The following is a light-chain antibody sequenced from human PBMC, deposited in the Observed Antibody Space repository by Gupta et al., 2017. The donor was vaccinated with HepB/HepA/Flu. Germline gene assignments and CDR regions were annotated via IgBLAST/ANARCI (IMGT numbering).Light chain of an antibody. CDR1: ASNIGSNT. CDR2: SNN. J-gene: IGLJ3*02. V-gene: IGLV1-44*01. Sequence: QSXLXQPPSAXRTPGQRVTISCSGSASNIGSNTINWYHQLPGTAPKLLIYSNNQRPSGVPDRFSGSKSGTSASLAINGLQSDDEADYYCAAWDDSLNGWVLGGGTKLTVL. CDR3: AAWDDSLNGWV.